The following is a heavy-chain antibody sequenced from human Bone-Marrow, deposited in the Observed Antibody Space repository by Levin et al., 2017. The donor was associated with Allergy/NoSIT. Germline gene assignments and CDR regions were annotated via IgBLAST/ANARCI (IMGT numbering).Heavy chain of an antibody. CDR2: MYYSGTT. V-gene: IGHV4-31*03. J-gene: IGHJ4*02. Sequence: SQTLSLTCTVSNGSIRSGGHYWSWIRQHPGKGLEWIGYMYYSGTTYYNPSLKSRVTISADTFKNQFSLKLDSLTAADTAVYYCARDKGGYSDITWMHFDSWGQGALVIVSS. D-gene: IGHD4-11*01. CDR1: NGSIRSGGHY. CDR3: ARDKGGYSDITWMHFDS.